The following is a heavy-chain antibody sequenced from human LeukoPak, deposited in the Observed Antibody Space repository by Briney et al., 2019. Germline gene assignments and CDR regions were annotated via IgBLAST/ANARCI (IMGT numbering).Heavy chain of an antibody. V-gene: IGHV3-30*02. CDR3: AKDTQQLVTA. CDR1: GFPFSSYA. Sequence: GGSLRLSCAASGFPFSSYAMHWVRQAPGKGLEWVAFIRYDGCNKYYADSVKGRFTISRDNSKNTLYLQMNSLRAEDTAVYYCAKDTQQLVTAWGQGTLVTVSS. J-gene: IGHJ5*02. CDR2: IRYDGCNK. D-gene: IGHD6-13*01.